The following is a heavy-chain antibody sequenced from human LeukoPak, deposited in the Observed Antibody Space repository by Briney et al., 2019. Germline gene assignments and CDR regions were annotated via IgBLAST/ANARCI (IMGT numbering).Heavy chain of an antibody. V-gene: IGHV4-59*08. CDR3: ARLGIVGAMGYYYYGMDV. CDR2: IYYSGST. Sequence: SETLSLTCTVSGGSISSYYWSWIRQPPGKGLEWIGDIYYSGSTNYNPSLKSRVTISVDTSKNQFSLKLSSVTAADTAVYYCARLGIVGAMGYYYYGMDVWGQGTTVTVSS. D-gene: IGHD1-26*01. CDR1: GGSISSYY. J-gene: IGHJ6*02.